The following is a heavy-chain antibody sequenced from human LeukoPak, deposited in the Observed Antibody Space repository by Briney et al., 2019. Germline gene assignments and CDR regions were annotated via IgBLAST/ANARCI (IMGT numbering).Heavy chain of an antibody. CDR3: ARLGSGWAIDY. CDR2: IWYDGSNK. V-gene: IGHV3-33*01. D-gene: IGHD6-19*01. J-gene: IGHJ4*02. Sequence: PGRSLRLSCAASGFTFSSFGILWVRQAPGKGLEWVAVIWYDGSNKYYADSVKGRFTISRDNSKNTLYMQMNSLRAEDTAVYYCARLGSGWAIDYWGQGTLVTVSS. CDR1: GFTFSSFG.